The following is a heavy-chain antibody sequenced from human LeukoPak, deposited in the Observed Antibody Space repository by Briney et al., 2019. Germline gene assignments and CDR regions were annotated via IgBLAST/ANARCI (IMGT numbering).Heavy chain of an antibody. Sequence: SGPTLVNPTQTLTLTCTFSGFSLSTSGMSVTWIRQPPGKALEWLALIDWDDKKYYTSLKTSLTISKHTSKNQVVLTMTNMDPVDTATYYCARISSCGSPPAKFDYWGQGTLVTVSS. V-gene: IGHV2-70*01. D-gene: IGHD1-26*01. J-gene: IGHJ4*02. CDR3: ARISSCGSPPAKFDY. CDR1: GFSLSTSGMS. CDR2: IDWDDKK.